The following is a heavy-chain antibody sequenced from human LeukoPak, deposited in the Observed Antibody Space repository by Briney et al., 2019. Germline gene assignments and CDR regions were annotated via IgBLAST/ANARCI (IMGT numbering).Heavy chain of an antibody. CDR1: GGSISSSSYY. Sequence: SETLSLTCTVSGGSISSSSYYWGWIRQPPGKGLEWIGSIYYSGSTYYNPSLKSRVTISVDTSKNQFSLKLSSVTAADTAVYYCARLTMVRGFYDAFDIWGQGTMVTVSS. D-gene: IGHD3-10*01. CDR3: ARLTMVRGFYDAFDI. V-gene: IGHV4-39*07. CDR2: IYYSGST. J-gene: IGHJ3*02.